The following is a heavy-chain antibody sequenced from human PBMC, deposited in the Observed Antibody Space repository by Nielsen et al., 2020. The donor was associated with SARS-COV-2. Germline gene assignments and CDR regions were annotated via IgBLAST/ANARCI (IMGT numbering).Heavy chain of an antibody. J-gene: IGHJ4*02. CDR2: INPNSGGT. CDR1: GYTFTSYG. CDR3: ASLRDALY. D-gene: IGHD5-24*01. V-gene: IGHV1-2*02. Sequence: ASVKVSCKASGYTFTSYGISWVRQAPGQGLEWMGWINPNSGGTNYAQKFQGRVTMTRDTSISTAYMELSRLRSDDTAVYYCASLRDALYWGQGTLVTVPS.